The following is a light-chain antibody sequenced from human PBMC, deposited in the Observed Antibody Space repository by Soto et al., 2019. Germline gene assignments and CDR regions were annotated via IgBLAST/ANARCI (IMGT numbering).Light chain of an antibody. V-gene: IGLV2-14*01. J-gene: IGLJ2*01. CDR3: SSYTSSSTV. Sequence: QSALTQPASVSGSPGQSITISCSGTSSDVGDYKYVSWYQQHPGKAPKLMIYDVSNRPSGVSNRFSGSKSGNTASLTISGLQGEDEADYYCSSYTSSSTVFGGGTKVTVL. CDR1: SSDVGDYKY. CDR2: DVS.